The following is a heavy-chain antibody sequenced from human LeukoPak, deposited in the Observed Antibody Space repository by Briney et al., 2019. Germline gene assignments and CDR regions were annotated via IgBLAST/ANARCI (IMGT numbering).Heavy chain of an antibody. Sequence: ASVKVSCKASGGTFSSYAISWLRQAPGQGLEWMGGIIPIFGTANYAQKFQGRVTITADESTSTAYMELSSLRSEDTAVYYCARDNGGYSYGSYFDYWGQGTLVTVSS. V-gene: IGHV1-69*13. J-gene: IGHJ4*02. D-gene: IGHD5-18*01. CDR2: IIPIFGTA. CDR3: ARDNGGYSYGSYFDY. CDR1: GGTFSSYA.